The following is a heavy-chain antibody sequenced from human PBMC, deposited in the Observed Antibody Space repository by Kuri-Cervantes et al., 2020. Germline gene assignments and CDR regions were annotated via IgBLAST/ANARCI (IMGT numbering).Heavy chain of an antibody. D-gene: IGHD4-23*01. CDR1: GFTFSSNS. V-gene: IGHV3-48*01. CDR3: ARNTVGRAYFDY. J-gene: IGHJ4*02. CDR2: ITTSSSTI. Sequence: GGSLRLSCTASGFTFSSNSMNWVRQVPGKGLEWISYITTSSSTIHYADSVKGRFTISRDNAKNSVYLQMNSLRAEDTAVYFCARNTVGRAYFDYWGQGSLVTVSS.